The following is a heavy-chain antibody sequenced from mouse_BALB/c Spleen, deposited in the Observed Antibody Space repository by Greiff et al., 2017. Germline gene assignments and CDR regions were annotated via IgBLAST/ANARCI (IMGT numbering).Heavy chain of an antibody. D-gene: IGHD2-2*01. CDR2: ISSGGSYT. CDR3: TREKGYHDDPFAY. V-gene: IGHV5-6-4*01. Sequence: EVKLMESGGGLVKPGGSLKLSCAASGFTFSSYTMSWVRQTPEKRLEWVATISSGGSYTYYPDSVKGRFTISRDNAKNTLYLQMSSLKSEDTAMYYCTREKGYHDDPFAYWGQGTLVTVSA. J-gene: IGHJ3*01. CDR1: GFTFSSYT.